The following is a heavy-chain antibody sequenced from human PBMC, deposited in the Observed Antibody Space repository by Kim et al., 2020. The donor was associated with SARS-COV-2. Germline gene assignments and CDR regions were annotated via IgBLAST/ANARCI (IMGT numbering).Heavy chain of an antibody. J-gene: IGHJ4*02. CDR3: VKDSFARSGTYWGSDFDS. CDR2: ISWNGGSV. Sequence: GGSLRLSCAASGFTFEDYAMHWVRQVPGKGLEWVSSISWNGGSVGYADSVQGRFTISRDNAGKSLNLQMNSLGPEDSAFYYCVKDSFARSGTYWGSDFDSWGQGTLVTVSS. V-gene: IGHV3-9*01. CDR1: GFTFEDYA. D-gene: IGHD2-8*02.